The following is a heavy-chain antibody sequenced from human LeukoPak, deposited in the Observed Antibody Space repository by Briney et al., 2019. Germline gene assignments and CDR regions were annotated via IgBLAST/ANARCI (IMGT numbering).Heavy chain of an antibody. D-gene: IGHD6-13*01. Sequence: SQTLSLTCAISGDSVSSNSGVWTWIRQSPSRGFEWLGRTFYRSKWYNHYAVSVKSRITINPNTSKNQFSLKLSSVTAADTAVYYCARGQSSSWYPQRFDPWGQGTLVTVSS. CDR2: TFYRSKWYN. CDR3: ARGQSSSWYPQRFDP. J-gene: IGHJ5*02. CDR1: GDSVSSNSGV. V-gene: IGHV6-1*01.